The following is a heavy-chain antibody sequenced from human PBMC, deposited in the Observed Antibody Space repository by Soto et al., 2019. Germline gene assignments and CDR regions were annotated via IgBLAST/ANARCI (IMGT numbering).Heavy chain of an antibody. V-gene: IGHV3-15*01. CDR3: ACWGHIVPVAPSDFDR. CDR2: IKSKTDGGTT. CDR1: GFTFSNAW. Sequence: PGGSLRLSCAASGFTFSNAWMSWVRQAPGKGLEWVGRIKSKTDGGTTDYAAPVKGRFTISRDDSKNTLYLQMNSLKTEDTAVYYCACWGHIVPVAPSDFDRWGQGTLVTVSS. D-gene: IGHD2-8*02. J-gene: IGHJ4*02.